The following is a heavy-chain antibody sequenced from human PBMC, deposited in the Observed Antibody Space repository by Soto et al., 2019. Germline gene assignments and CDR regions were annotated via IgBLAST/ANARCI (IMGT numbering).Heavy chain of an antibody. CDR2: IIPIFGTA. CDR3: AIIARGYSYGNGYGMDV. J-gene: IGHJ6*02. Sequence: QVQLVQSGAEVKKPGSPVKVSCKASGGTFSSYAISWVRQAPGQGLEWMGGIIPIFGTANYAQKFQGRVTITADESTSTAYMELCSLRSEDTAVYYCAIIARGYSYGNGYGMDVWGQGTTVTVSS. D-gene: IGHD5-18*01. CDR1: GGTFSSYA. V-gene: IGHV1-69*01.